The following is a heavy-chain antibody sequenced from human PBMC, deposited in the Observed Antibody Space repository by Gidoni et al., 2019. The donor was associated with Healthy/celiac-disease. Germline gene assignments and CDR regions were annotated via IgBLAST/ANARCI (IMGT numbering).Heavy chain of an antibody. CDR2: ISYDGSNK. CDR1: GLTFSRYA. D-gene: IGHD5-12*01. V-gene: IGHV3-30-3*01. J-gene: IGHJ4*02. CDR3: AREVGYGRALDY. Sequence: QVQLVASGGGVVQPGRSLRPSCAAAGLTFSRYAMHWVRQAPGKGLAWVAVISYDGSNKYYADSVKGRFTISRDNSKNTLYLQMNSLRAEDTAVYYCAREVGYGRALDYWGQGTLVTVSS.